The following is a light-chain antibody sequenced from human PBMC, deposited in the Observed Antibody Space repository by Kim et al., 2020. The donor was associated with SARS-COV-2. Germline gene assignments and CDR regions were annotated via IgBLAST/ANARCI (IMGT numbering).Light chain of an antibody. V-gene: IGLV3-19*01. CDR2: GKN. Sequence: LGQTVSITCQGDSLRSYYASWYQQKPGQAPVLVIYGKNNRPSGIPDRFSGSSSGNTASLTITGAQAEDEADYYCNSRDSSGNHRGVFGGGTQLTVL. J-gene: IGLJ2*01. CDR1: SLRSYY. CDR3: NSRDSSGNHRGV.